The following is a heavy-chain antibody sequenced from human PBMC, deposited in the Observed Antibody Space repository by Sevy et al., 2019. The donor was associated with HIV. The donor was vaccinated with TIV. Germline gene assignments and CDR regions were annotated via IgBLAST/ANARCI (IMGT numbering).Heavy chain of an antibody. Sequence: ASVKVSCKVSGYTLTKLSIHWVRQAPGKGLEWLVTFDPEDGKTIYAQNFQGRVTMTEDTSTDTTYMELSSLRSEDTAVYYCASTRDHYDSSGYYFDYWGQGTLVTVSS. D-gene: IGHD3-22*01. V-gene: IGHV1-24*01. J-gene: IGHJ4*02. CDR1: GYTLTKLS. CDR2: FDPEDGKT. CDR3: ASTRDHYDSSGYYFDY.